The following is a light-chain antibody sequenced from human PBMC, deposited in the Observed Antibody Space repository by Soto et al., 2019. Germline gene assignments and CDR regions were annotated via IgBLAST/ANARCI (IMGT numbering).Light chain of an antibody. CDR2: KAS. Sequence: DIQITQSPSTLSASVGDRVAITCRTSQSVSAWLAWYQQKPGKAPKLLIYKASTLESGVPSRFSGSGTETEFPLTISSLQANDFATYHCQGYNSFSRWTFGQGTKVEIK. CDR1: QSVSAW. CDR3: QGYNSFSRWT. V-gene: IGKV1-5*03. J-gene: IGKJ1*01.